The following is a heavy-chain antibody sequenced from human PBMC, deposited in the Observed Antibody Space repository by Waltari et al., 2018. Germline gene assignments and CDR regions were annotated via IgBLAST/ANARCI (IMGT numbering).Heavy chain of an antibody. D-gene: IGHD4-17*01. V-gene: IGHV1-8*01. CDR3: ASVNNPYGDYPPDYYYYMDV. Sequence: QVQLVQSGAEVKKPGASVKVSCTASGYTFTRYNLTWVRPATGTGLAWMGWMNPNSGNTGDAQKFQGRVTMTRNTAISTAYMELSSLRSEDTAVYYCASVNNPYGDYPPDYYYYMDVWGKGTTVTVSS. CDR2: MNPNSGNT. CDR1: GYTFTRYN. J-gene: IGHJ6*03.